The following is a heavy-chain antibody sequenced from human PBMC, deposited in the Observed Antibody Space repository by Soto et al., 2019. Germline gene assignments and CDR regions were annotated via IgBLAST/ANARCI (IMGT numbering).Heavy chain of an antibody. Sequence: QVQLQESGPGLVKPSQTLSLTCTVSGGSISIGAYYWSWVRQLPGKGLQWIGYIYFSGSTYYNPSLKSRVTISVDTSKDHFSLSLNSVTAADTAVYYCAGGKQWLVVDYWGQGTLVTVSS. CDR1: GGSISIGAYY. V-gene: IGHV4-31*03. J-gene: IGHJ4*02. CDR2: IYFSGST. D-gene: IGHD6-19*01. CDR3: AGGKQWLVVDY.